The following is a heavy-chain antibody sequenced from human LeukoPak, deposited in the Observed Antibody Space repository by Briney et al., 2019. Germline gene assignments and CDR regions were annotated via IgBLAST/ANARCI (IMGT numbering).Heavy chain of an antibody. CDR3: TRLGIGKYGSGSYYWGFDY. Sequence: PGGSLRLSCTASGFTFGDYALTWFRQAPGKGLEWVGFIRSKAYGGTTEYAASVKGRFTISRDDSKSIAYLQMNSLKTEDTAVYYCTRLGIGKYGSGSYYWGFDYRGQGTLVTVSS. CDR1: GFTFGDYA. J-gene: IGHJ4*02. D-gene: IGHD3-10*01. CDR2: IRSKAYGGTT. V-gene: IGHV3-49*03.